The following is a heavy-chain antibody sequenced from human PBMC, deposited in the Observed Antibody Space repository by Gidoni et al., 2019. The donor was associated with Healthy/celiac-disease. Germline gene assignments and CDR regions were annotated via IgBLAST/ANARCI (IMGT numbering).Heavy chain of an antibody. V-gene: IGHV3-7*01. CDR2: IKQDESDK. J-gene: IGHJ3*02. CDR3: ARFYGDYLADAFDI. CDR1: GSPFSSYW. D-gene: IGHD4-17*01. Sequence: EVQLVESGGGLVQPVGSLSIPCAASGSPFSSYWMSWVRPAPGKGLVWVSNIKQDESDKYYVDSVKGRLTISRDNAKNSLYLQMNSLRAEDTAVYYCARFYGDYLADAFDIWGQGTMVTVSS.